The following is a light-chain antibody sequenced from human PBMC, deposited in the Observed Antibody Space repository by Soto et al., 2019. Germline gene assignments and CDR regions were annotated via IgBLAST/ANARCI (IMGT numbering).Light chain of an antibody. J-gene: IGKJ1*01. CDR1: QSINAW. CDR3: QEYNSYSGI. CDR2: RAS. Sequence: DIQMTQSPSTLSASVGDRITITCRASQSINAWLAWYQQKPGKVPKLLIYRASTLESGVPSRFSGSGSGTEFSLTISGLQPDDFATYYCQEYNSYSGIFGQGTKVEIK. V-gene: IGKV1-5*03.